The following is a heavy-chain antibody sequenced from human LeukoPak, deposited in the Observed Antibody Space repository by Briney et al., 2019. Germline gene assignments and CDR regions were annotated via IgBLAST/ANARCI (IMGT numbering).Heavy chain of an antibody. CDR1: GFTFSSYS. V-gene: IGHV3-21*01. Sequence: GGSLRLSCAASGFTFSSYSMNWVRQAPGKGLEWVSSITTSNSIYYRDSVKGRFTISRDNANNALFLQMNSLRVDDTAVYYCARVRYTNSVDEMDNWGQGTLVTASP. CDR2: ITTSNSI. D-gene: IGHD1-14*01. J-gene: IGHJ4*02. CDR3: ARVRYTNSVDEMDN.